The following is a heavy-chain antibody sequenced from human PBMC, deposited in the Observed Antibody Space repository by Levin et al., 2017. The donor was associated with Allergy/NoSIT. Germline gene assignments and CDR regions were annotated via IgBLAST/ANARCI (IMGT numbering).Heavy chain of an antibody. V-gene: IGHV7-4-1*02. CDR2: INTNTGNP. D-gene: IGHD2-21*02. CDR3: ARDPPPLAGDPEDY. CDR1: GYTFTSYA. Sequence: GGSLRLSCKASGYTFTSYAMNWVRQAPGQGLEWMGWINTNTGNPTYAQGFTGRFVFSLDTSVSTAYLQISSLKAEDTAVYYCARDPPPLAGDPEDYWGQGTLVTVSS. J-gene: IGHJ4*02.